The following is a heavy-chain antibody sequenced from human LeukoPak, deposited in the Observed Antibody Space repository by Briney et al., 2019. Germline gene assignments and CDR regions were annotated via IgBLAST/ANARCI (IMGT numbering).Heavy chain of an antibody. CDR1: GFTFSTYS. Sequence: PGGSLRLSCAASGFTFSTYSMSWVRQTPGKGLEWVSTFSGSVETTYHADSVTGRFNISRDNSKNMLYLQLNSLRAEDTAVYYCAKASAGTCSHARCYHFDQWGQGTPVTVSS. J-gene: IGHJ4*02. CDR3: AKASAGTCSHARCYHFDQ. CDR2: FSGSVETT. D-gene: IGHD2-15*01. V-gene: IGHV3-23*01.